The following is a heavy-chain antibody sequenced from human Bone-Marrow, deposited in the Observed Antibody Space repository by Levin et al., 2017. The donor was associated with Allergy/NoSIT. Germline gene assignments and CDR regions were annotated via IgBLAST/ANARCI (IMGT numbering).Heavy chain of an antibody. CDR2: IYYSGST. CDR1: GDSITSSSYY. J-gene: IGHJ5*02. Sequence: GSLRLSCTVSGDSITSSSYYWGWIRQPPGKGLEWIGSIYYSGSTYYNPSLKSRVTISVDTSKNQFSLTLSSVTAPDTAMYYCARHKRDSGSFNKFDPWGQGTLVTVSS. CDR3: ARHKRDSGSFNKFDP. V-gene: IGHV4-39*01. D-gene: IGHD3-10*01.